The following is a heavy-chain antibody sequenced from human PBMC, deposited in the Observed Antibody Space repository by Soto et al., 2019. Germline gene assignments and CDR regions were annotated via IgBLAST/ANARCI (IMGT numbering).Heavy chain of an antibody. CDR3: AKAWGDPTVVTGAFDI. V-gene: IGHV3-23*01. CDR1: GFTFSSYA. J-gene: IGHJ3*02. D-gene: IGHD4-17*01. CDR2: ISGSGGST. Sequence: GGSLRLSCAASGFTFSSYAMSWVRQAPGKGLEWVSAISGSGGSTYYADSVKGRFTISRDNSKNTLYLQMNSLRAEDAAVYYCAKAWGDPTVVTGAFDIWGQGTMVTVSS.